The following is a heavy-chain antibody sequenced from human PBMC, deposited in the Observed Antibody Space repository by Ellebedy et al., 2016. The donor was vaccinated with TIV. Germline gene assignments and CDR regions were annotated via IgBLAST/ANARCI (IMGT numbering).Heavy chain of an antibody. V-gene: IGHV7-4-1*02. CDR1: GYTFTSYD. CDR2: INTNTGNT. J-gene: IGHJ6*02. CDR3: AKLGCSGGNCYSVDYYGMDV. Sequence: AASVKVSCKASGYTFTSYDINWLRQATGQGLEWMGWINTNTGNTTYVQGFTGRFVFSLDPSVSPAYLQISSLKAEDTAVYYCAKLGCSGGNCYSVDYYGMDVWGQGTTVTVSS. D-gene: IGHD2-15*01.